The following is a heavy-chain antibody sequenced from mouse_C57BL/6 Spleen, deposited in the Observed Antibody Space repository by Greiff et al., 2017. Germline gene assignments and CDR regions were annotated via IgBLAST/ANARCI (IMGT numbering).Heavy chain of an antibody. CDR2: INPDNGGT. CDR3: ARRNDYYGSSYWYLDV. J-gene: IGHJ1*03. CDR1: GYTFTDYY. Sequence: EVQLQQSGPELVKPGASVTISCKASGYTFTDYYMNWVKQSHGKSLEWIGDINPDNGGTSYNQKFKGKATLTVDTSSSTAYMELRSLTSEDSAVYYYARRNDYYGSSYWYLDVWGTGTTVTVSS. V-gene: IGHV1-26*01. D-gene: IGHD1-1*01.